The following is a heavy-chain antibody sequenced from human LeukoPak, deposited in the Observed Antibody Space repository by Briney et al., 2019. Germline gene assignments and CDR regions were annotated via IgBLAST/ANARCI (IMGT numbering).Heavy chain of an antibody. CDR2: IYYSGST. Sequence: GSLGLSCAASGFTFSDSYMTWVRQAPGKGLEWIGYIYYSGSTNYNPSLKSRVTISVDTSKNQFSLKLSSVTAADTAVYYCARVRGYSYGHFDYWGQGTLVTVSS. D-gene: IGHD5-18*01. CDR3: ARVRGYSYGHFDY. V-gene: IGHV4-59*01. J-gene: IGHJ4*02. CDR1: GFTFSDSY.